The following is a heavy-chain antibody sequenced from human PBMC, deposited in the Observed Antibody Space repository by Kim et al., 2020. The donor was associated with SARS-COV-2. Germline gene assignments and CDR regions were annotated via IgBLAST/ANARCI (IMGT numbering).Heavy chain of an antibody. Sequence: GGSLRLSCAASGFTFSSYAMHWVRQAPGKGLEWVAVISYDGSNKYYADSVKGRFTISRDNSKNTLYLQMNSLRAEDTAVYYCARDPGGDILTGYYIPNFDYWGQGTLVTVSS. J-gene: IGHJ4*02. D-gene: IGHD3-9*01. CDR3: ARDPGGDILTGYYIPNFDY. CDR1: GFTFSSYA. V-gene: IGHV3-30*04. CDR2: ISYDGSNK.